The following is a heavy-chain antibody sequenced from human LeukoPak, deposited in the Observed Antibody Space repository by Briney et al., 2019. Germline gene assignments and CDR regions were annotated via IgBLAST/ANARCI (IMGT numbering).Heavy chain of an antibody. CDR2: IVVGSGNT. Sequence: TSVKVSCTASGFTFTISAVQWVRQARGQRLEWIGWIVVGSGNTNYAQKFQERVTITRDMSTSTAYMELSSLRSEDTAVYYCAADPYYYDSSGYYPHFDYWGQGTLVTVSS. V-gene: IGHV1-58*01. J-gene: IGHJ4*02. CDR1: GFTFTISA. CDR3: AADPYYYDSSGYYPHFDY. D-gene: IGHD3-22*01.